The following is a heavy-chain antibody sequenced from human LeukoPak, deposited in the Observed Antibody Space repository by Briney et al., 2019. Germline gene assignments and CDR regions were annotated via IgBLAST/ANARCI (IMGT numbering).Heavy chain of an antibody. J-gene: IGHJ2*01. Sequence: SETLSLTCTVSGGSISSYYWSWIRQTPGKGLEWIGYIYYSGSTNYNPSLKSRVTISVDTSKNQFSLKLSSVTAADTAVYYCARTYSKYFDLWGRGTLVTVSS. CDR1: GGSISSYY. D-gene: IGHD2-15*01. CDR2: IYYSGST. CDR3: ARTYSKYFDL. V-gene: IGHV4-59*08.